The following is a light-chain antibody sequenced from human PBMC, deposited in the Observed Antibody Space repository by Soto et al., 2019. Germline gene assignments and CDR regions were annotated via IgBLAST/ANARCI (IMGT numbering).Light chain of an antibody. CDR2: GAS. CDR3: QQYGSSPFT. J-gene: IGKJ3*01. CDR1: QSVSSPY. Sequence: EVVLTQSPVTLSLSPGERATLSCRASQSVSSPYLAWYQQKPGQPPRLLIYGASSGATDFPNRFIGSGSGTEFTLTIARLAPEDFAMYYCQQYGSSPFTFGPGTKVDI. V-gene: IGKV3-20*01.